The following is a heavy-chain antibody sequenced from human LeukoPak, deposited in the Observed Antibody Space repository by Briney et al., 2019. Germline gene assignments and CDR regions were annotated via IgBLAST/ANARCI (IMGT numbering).Heavy chain of an antibody. D-gene: IGHD6-13*01. J-gene: IGHJ3*02. Sequence: SETLSLTCTVSGGSISSSSYYWGWIRQPPGKGLEWIGSIYYSGSTYYNPSLKSRVTISVDTSKNQFSLKLSSVTAADTAVYYCATQLVSAFDIWGQGTMVTVSS. CDR1: GGSISSSSYY. CDR3: ATQLVSAFDI. CDR2: IYYSGST. V-gene: IGHV4-39*07.